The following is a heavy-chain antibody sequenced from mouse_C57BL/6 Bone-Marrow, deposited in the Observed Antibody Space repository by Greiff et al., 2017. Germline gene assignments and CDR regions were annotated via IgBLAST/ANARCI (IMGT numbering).Heavy chain of an antibody. CDR3: ARESPNYDYDPAWFAY. V-gene: IGHV1-69*01. CDR1: GYTFTSYW. CDR2: IDPSDSYT. J-gene: IGHJ3*01. D-gene: IGHD2-4*01. Sequence: QVQLKQPGAELVMPGASVKLSCKASGYTFTSYWMHWVKQRPGQGLEWIGEIDPSDSYTNYNQKFKGKSTLTVDKSSSTAYMQLSSLTSEDSAVYYCARESPNYDYDPAWFAYWGQGTLVTVSA.